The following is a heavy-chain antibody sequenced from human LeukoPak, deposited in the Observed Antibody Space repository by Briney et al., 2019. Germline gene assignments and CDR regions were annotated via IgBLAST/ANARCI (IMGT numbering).Heavy chain of an antibody. CDR3: ASLSTVTPYHFDY. D-gene: IGHD4-17*01. Sequence: GESLKISCKGSGYSSTNSWIGWVRQVPGKGLEWMGIIYLGDSDTRYSPSFQGQVTISADKSISTASLQRNSLKTSDTAMYYCASLSTVTPYHFDYWGQGTLVTVSS. CDR2: IYLGDSDT. J-gene: IGHJ4*02. V-gene: IGHV5-51*01. CDR1: GYSSTNSW.